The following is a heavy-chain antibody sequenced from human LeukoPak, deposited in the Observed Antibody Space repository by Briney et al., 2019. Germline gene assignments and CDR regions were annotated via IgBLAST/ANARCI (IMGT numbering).Heavy chain of an antibody. D-gene: IGHD1-14*01. CDR2: ITWDGGST. CDR1: GFTFDDYA. CDR3: AKERPRYFES. V-gene: IGHV3-43D*04. Sequence: PGGSLRLSCAASGFTFDDYAMHWVRQAPGKGLEWVSLITWDGGSTFYADSVKGRFTLSRDNSKKSLYLQMHGLRVEDTALYYCAKERPRYFESWGQGTLVTVSS. J-gene: IGHJ4*02.